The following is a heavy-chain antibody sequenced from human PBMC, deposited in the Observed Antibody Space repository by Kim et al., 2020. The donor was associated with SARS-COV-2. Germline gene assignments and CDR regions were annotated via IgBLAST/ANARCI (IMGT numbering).Heavy chain of an antibody. V-gene: IGHV4-31*02. CDR3: ARLLVVAPYYYYYGMDV. J-gene: IGHJ6*02. Sequence: LKSRVTISVDTSKNQFSLKLSSVTAADTAVYYCARLLVVAPYYYYYGMDVWGQGTTVTVSS. D-gene: IGHD2-15*01.